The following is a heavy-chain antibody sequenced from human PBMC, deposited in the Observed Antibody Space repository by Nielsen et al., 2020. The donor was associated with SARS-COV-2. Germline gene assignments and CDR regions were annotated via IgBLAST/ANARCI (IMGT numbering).Heavy chain of an antibody. D-gene: IGHD3-22*01. J-gene: IGHJ4*02. CDR2: IYYSGGT. Sequence: SETLSLTCAVYGGSFSGYYWSWIRQPPGKGLEWIGYIYYSGGTYFNPSLKSRLTMSVDTSKNQFSLKLSSVTAADTALYYCARTLYPYGSSGPLGAVDYFDYWGQGTLVTVSS. CDR1: GGSFSGYY. CDR3: ARTLYPYGSSGPLGAVDYFDY. V-gene: IGHV4-30-4*01.